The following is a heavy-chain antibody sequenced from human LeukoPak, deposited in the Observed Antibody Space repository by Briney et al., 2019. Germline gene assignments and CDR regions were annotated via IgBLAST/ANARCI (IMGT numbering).Heavy chain of an antibody. D-gene: IGHD2-2*01. Sequence: SGTLSLTCTVSGGSISSGGYYWSWIRQPPGKGLEWIGYIYHSGSTYYNPSLKSRVTISVDRSKNQFSLKLSSVTAADTAVYYCAKLYCSSTSCSRGGYFDYWGRGTLVTVSS. CDR2: IYHSGST. CDR3: AKLYCSSTSCSRGGYFDY. V-gene: IGHV4-30-2*01. CDR1: GGSISSGGYY. J-gene: IGHJ4*02.